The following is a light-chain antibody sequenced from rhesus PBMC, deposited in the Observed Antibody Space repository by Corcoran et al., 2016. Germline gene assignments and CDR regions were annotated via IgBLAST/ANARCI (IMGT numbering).Light chain of an antibody. CDR3: LQYNSDLYS. V-gene: IGKV1-43*02. Sequence: DIQMTQSPSSLFASVGDRVTIACRASQAINIYLSWYQPKTGKAPKLLIFDASDLQSGVPSRFSGSGSGTDFSITISSLQPEDVATYFCLQYNSDLYSFGQGTKVELK. CDR1: QAINIY. CDR2: DAS. J-gene: IGKJ2*01.